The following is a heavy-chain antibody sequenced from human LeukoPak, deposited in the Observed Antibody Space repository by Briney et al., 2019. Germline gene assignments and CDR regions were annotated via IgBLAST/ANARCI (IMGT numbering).Heavy chain of an antibody. CDR3: AELGITMIGGV. CDR1: GFTFSSYE. CDR2: ISSSGSTI. D-gene: IGHD3-10*02. V-gene: IGHV3-48*03. Sequence: PLRLSCAASGFTFSSYEMNWVRPAPGKGLEWGSYISSSGSTIYYAASVKGRFTISRYNAKNSLYLQMNSLRAEDTAVYYCAELGITMIGGVWGKGTTVTISS. J-gene: IGHJ6*04.